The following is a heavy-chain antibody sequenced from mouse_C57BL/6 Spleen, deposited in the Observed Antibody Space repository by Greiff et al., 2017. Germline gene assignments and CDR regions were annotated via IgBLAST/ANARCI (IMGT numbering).Heavy chain of an antibody. CDR2: IHPYSGST. D-gene: IGHD2-1*01. Sequence: QVQLQQPGAELVKPGASVKLSCKASGYTFTSYWMHWVKQRPGQGLEWIGMIHPYSGSTNYNEKFKSKATLTVDKSSSTAYMQLSSLTSEDSAVXYWARDYYGNYAAWFAYWGQGTLVTVSA. CDR3: ARDYYGNYAAWFAY. V-gene: IGHV1-64*01. J-gene: IGHJ3*01. CDR1: GYTFTSYW.